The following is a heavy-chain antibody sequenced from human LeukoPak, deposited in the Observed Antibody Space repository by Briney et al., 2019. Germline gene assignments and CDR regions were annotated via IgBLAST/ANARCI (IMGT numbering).Heavy chain of an antibody. CDR1: GYTFTSYD. D-gene: IGHD2-2*01. J-gene: IGHJ4*02. CDR3: ASGPPKKYCSSTSCYLPHFDY. V-gene: IGHV1-8*03. CDR2: MNPNSGNT. Sequence: ASVKVSCKASGYTFTSYDINWVRQATGQGLEWMGWMNPNSGNTGYAQKFQGRVTITRNTSISTAYMELSSLRSEDTAVYYCASGPPKKYCSSTSCYLPHFDYWGQGTLVTVSS.